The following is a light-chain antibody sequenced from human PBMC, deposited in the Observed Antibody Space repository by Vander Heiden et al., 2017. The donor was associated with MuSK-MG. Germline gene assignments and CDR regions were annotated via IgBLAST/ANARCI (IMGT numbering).Light chain of an antibody. CDR3: QQYNKWPPT. J-gene: IGKJ1*01. CDR2: GAS. CDR1: EDLRSN. Sequence: EIVLTPSPVTLSVSPGARAPLACRASEDLRSNLAWYQQQTPGQAPRLLIYGASTRATGIPARFSGSGSGTEFTLTISSLQSEDFAVYHCQQYNKWPPTFGQGTKVEIK. V-gene: IGKV3-15*01.